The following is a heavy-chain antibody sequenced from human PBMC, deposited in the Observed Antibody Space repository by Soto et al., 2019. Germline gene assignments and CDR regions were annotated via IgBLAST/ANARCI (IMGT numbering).Heavy chain of an antibody. CDR1: GFTFSSYG. D-gene: IGHD3-22*01. J-gene: IGHJ3*02. CDR3: AFFYDSSGPNPVPFDAFGI. V-gene: IGHV3-30*03. Sequence: GGSLRLSCAASGFTFSSYGMHWVRQAPGKGLEWVAVISYDGSNKYYADSVKGRFTISRDNSKNTLYLQMNSLRAEDTAVYYCAFFYDSSGPNPVPFDAFGIWGQGTMVTVSS. CDR2: ISYDGSNK.